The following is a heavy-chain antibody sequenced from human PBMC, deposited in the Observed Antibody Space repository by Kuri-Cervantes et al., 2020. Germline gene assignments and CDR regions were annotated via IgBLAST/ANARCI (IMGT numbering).Heavy chain of an antibody. V-gene: IGHV4-34*01. Sequence: WETLCLTCAVSGGSFSGYDLSWIRQPPGKGLEWIGEINHSGSTNYYASLKSRVTISVDETKNQFSLKLSSVTAAETAVYYCGRGGAYCSSTSCPRKPPLRRNWGQGTLVTVSS. CDR2: INHSGST. CDR3: GRGGAYCSSTSCPRKPPLRRN. D-gene: IGHD2-2*01. CDR1: GGSFSGYD. J-gene: IGHJ4*02.